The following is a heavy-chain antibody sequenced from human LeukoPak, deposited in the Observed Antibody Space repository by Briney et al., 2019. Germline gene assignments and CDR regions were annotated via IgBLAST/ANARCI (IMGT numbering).Heavy chain of an antibody. CDR3: ARRLCSSTTCYYAFDI. D-gene: IGHD2-2*01. J-gene: IGHJ3*02. V-gene: IGHV4-39*01. CDR1: GDSISSSSYY. CDR2: IYYSGST. Sequence: SETLSLTCTVSGDSISSSSYYWGWIRQPPGKGLEWIGSIYYSGSTYYNPSLKSRVTISVDTSKNQFSLKLSSVTAADTAVYYCARRLCSSTTCYYAFDIWGQGTMVTVSS.